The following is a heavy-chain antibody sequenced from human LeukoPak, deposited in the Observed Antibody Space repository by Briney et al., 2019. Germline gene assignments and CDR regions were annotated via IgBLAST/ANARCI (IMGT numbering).Heavy chain of an antibody. CDR3: AKRPGPTDLNIFDY. D-gene: IGHD2/OR15-2a*01. J-gene: IGHJ4*02. CDR2: INTDGSTI. CDR1: GFTFSSYW. Sequence: SGGSLRLSCAPSGFTFSSYWMHWVRQAPGKGLVWVSRINTDGSTITYADSVKGRFTISRDNAKNSLYLQMNSLRAEDTAVYYCAKRPGPTDLNIFDYWGQGTLVTVSS. V-gene: IGHV3-74*01.